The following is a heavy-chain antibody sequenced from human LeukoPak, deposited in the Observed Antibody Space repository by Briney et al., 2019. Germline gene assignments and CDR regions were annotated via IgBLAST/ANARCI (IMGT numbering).Heavy chain of an antibody. V-gene: IGHV5-51*01. CDR2: IYSGDSHT. Sequence: GESLKIPCKGSGYSFTYWIGWVRQMPGKGLEWMGIIYSGDSHTKYSPSFQGRVTISVDKSITTAYLQWSSLEASDTAMYYRASARHGDYVWDYWGQGTLVTVSS. CDR3: ASARHGDYVWDY. J-gene: IGHJ4*02. D-gene: IGHD3-16*01. CDR1: GYSFTYW.